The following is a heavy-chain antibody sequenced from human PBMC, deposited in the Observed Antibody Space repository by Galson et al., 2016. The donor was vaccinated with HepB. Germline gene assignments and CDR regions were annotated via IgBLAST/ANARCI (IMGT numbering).Heavy chain of an antibody. CDR1: EGSISGDNYY. V-gene: IGHV4-31*03. CDR2: ISDSGST. CDR3: TRGPWAAPDY. Sequence: TLSLTCNVSEGSISGDNYYSSWIRQHPGKGLEWIGCISDSGSTYYKPSLKSRLTISVDTSKNHFSLKVNSVTAADTAVYYCTRGPWAAPDYWGQGILVTVSS. J-gene: IGHJ4*02. D-gene: IGHD6-6*01.